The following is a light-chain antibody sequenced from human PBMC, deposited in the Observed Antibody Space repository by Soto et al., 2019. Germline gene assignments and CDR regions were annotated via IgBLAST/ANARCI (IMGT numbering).Light chain of an antibody. CDR3: RSQDSSLSAPV. Sequence: QSVLTQPPSVSGAPGQTVTISCTGTSSNIGAGYYVHWYQQLPGTAPKLLIEGNSNRPSGVPDRFSGSKSGTSATPAITGLQAEDEADYYCRSQDSSLSAPVFGGGTKLTVL. J-gene: IGLJ2*01. V-gene: IGLV1-40*01. CDR2: GNS. CDR1: SSNIGAGYY.